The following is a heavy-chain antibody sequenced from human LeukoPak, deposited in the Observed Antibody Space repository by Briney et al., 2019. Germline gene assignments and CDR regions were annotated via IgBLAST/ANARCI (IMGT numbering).Heavy chain of an antibody. D-gene: IGHD3-22*01. V-gene: IGHV3-33*01. CDR1: GFTFSSYG. Sequence: GGSLRLSCAASGFTFSSYGMHWVRQAPGKGLEWVAVIWYDGSNKYYADSVKGRFTISRDNSKNTLCPQMNSLRAEDTAVYYCATPLITGSSGYYLDYWGQGTLVNVSS. CDR2: IWYDGSNK. J-gene: IGHJ4*02. CDR3: ATPLITGSSGYYLDY.